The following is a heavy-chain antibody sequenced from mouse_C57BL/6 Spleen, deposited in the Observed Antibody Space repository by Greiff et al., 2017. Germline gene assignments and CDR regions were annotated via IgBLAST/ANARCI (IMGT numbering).Heavy chain of an antibody. CDR3: KWSNYEVDY. Sequence: EVKLVESGAELVRPGASVKLSCTASGFNITDYYMHWVKQRPEQGLEWIGRIDPEDGDTEYAPKFQGKATMTADTSSNTAYLQYSSLTSEDTAVYYCKWSNYEVDYWGKGTTLTVSS. CDR1: GFNITDYY. J-gene: IGHJ2*01. V-gene: IGHV14-1*01. CDR2: IDPEDGDT. D-gene: IGHD2-5*01.